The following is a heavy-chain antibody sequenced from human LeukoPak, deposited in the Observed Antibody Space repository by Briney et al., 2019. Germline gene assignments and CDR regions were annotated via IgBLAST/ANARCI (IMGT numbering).Heavy chain of an antibody. D-gene: IGHD2-2*01. CDR3: AREDIVVVPAAMDLGWFDP. CDR1: GGSVSSSTYN. V-gene: IGHV4-39*07. CDR2: IYYSGST. Sequence: PSETLSLTCTVSGGSVSSSTYNWGWIRQPPGKGLEWIGNIYYSGSTYYNPSLKSRVTISVDTSKNQFSLKLSSVTAADTAVYYCAREDIVVVPAAMDLGWFDPWGQGTLVTVSS. J-gene: IGHJ5*02.